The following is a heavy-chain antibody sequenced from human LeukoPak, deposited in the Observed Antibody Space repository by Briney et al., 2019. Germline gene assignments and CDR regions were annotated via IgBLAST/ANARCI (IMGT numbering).Heavy chain of an antibody. J-gene: IGHJ4*02. CDR2: ISWNSGSI. CDR3: AKDLRDILTGPSDY. V-gene: IGHV3-9*01. CDR1: GFPFSNYW. D-gene: IGHD3-9*01. Sequence: GGSLRLSCAASGFPFSNYWMHWVRQAPGKGLEWVSGISWNSGSIGYADSVKGRFTISRDNAKNSLYLQMNSLRAEDTALYYCAKDLRDILTGPSDYWGQGTLVTVSS.